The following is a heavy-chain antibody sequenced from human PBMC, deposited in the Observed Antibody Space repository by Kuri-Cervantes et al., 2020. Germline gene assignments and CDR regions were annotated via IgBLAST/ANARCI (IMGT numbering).Heavy chain of an antibody. V-gene: IGHV4-34*01. Sequence: SETLSLTCAVYGGSFSGYYWSWIRQPPGKGLEWIGEINHSGSTNYNPSLKSRVTISVDTSKTQFSLKLSSVTAADTAVYYCARGPLRGVFDYWGQGTLVTVSS. J-gene: IGHJ4*02. CDR2: INHSGST. D-gene: IGHD3-3*01. CDR1: GGSFSGYY. CDR3: ARGPLRGVFDY.